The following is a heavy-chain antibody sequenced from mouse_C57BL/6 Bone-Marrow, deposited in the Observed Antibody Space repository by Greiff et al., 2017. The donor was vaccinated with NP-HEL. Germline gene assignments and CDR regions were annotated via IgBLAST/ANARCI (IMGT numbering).Heavy chain of an antibody. Sequence: QVQLQQPGAELVMPGASVKLSCKASGYTFTSYWMHWVKQRPGQGLEWIGEIDTSDSYTNYNQKVKGKSTFTVDKSSSPAYLQLSSLTSEYSAVYYSARWGYGSSYSFYYFDYWGQGTTLTVSS. D-gene: IGHD1-1*01. CDR1: GYTFTSYW. CDR2: IDTSDSYT. CDR3: ARWGYGSSYSFYYFDY. J-gene: IGHJ2*01. V-gene: IGHV1-69*01.